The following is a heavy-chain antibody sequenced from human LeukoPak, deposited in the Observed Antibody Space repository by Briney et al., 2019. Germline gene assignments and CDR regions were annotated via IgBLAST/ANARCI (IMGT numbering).Heavy chain of an antibody. CDR2: IYTSGSA. J-gene: IGHJ3*02. CDR3: ASSYSSGWYGDAFDI. D-gene: IGHD6-19*01. CDR1: GGSICSYY. V-gene: IGHV4-4*07. Sequence: PSETLSLTCTVSGGSICSYYWSWIRQPAGKGLEWIGRIYTSGSANYNPSLKSRVTMSVDTSKNQFSLKLSSVTAADTAVYYCASSYSSGWYGDAFDIWGQGTMVTVSS.